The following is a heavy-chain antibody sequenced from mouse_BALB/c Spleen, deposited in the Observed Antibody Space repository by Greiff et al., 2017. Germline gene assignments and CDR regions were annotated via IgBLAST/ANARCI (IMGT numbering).Heavy chain of an antibody. V-gene: IGHV5-17*02. CDR1: GFTFSSFG. CDR2: ISSGSSTI. Sequence: EVKLVESGGGLVQPGGSRKLSCAASGFTFSSFGMHWVRQAPEKGLEWVAYISSGSSTIYYADTVKGRFTISRDNPKNTLFLQMTSLRSEDTAMYYCARWGTGAFDYWGQGTTLTVSS. CDR3: ARWGTGAFDY. J-gene: IGHJ2*01. D-gene: IGHD4-1*01.